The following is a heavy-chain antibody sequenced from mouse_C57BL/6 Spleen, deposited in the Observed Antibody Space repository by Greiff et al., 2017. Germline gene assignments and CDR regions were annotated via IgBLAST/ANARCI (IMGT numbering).Heavy chain of an antibody. Sequence: VKLMESGAELVRPGTSVKVSCKASGYAFTNYLIEWVKQRPGQGLEWIGVINPGSGGTNYNEKFKGKATLTADKSSSTAYMQLSSLTSEDSAVYFCARAYSNYDYFDYWGQGTTLTVSS. CDR2: INPGSGGT. CDR1: GYAFTNYL. CDR3: ARAYSNYDYFDY. D-gene: IGHD2-5*01. V-gene: IGHV1-54*01. J-gene: IGHJ2*01.